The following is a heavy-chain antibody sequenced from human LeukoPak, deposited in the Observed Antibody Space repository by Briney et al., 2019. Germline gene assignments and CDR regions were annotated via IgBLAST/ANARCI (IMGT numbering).Heavy chain of an antibody. CDR2: IYYSGST. Sequence: PSETLSLTCTVSGGSISSYYWSWLRQPPGKGLEWIGYIYYSGSTNYNPSLKSRDTISVDTSKNQFSLKLSCVTAADTAVYYCARDMDDCSGYLAFDIWGQGTMVTVSS. D-gene: IGHD3-22*01. J-gene: IGHJ3*02. V-gene: IGHV4-59*01. CDR1: GGSISSYY. CDR3: ARDMDDCSGYLAFDI.